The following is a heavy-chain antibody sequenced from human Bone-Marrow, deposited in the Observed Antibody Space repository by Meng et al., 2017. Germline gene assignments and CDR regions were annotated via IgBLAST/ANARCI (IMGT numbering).Heavy chain of an antibody. CDR1: GFTFTSHS. V-gene: IGHV3-30*07. Sequence: GGSLRLSCAASGFTFTSHSMHWVRQAPGKGLEWVTVISYDGTNEYYADSVKGRFTISRDNAKNSLYLQMNSLRAEDTAVYYCARIVWDTALDYWGQGTLVTVSS. CDR3: ARIVWDTALDY. J-gene: IGHJ4*02. D-gene: IGHD5-18*01. CDR2: ISYDGTNE.